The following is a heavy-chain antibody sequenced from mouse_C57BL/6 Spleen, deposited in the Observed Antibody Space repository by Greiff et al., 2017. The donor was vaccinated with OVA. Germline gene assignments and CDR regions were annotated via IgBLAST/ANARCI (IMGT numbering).Heavy chain of an antibody. CDR3: ARSRITTVVAYYFDY. Sequence: QVQLQQSGAELARPGASVKLSCKASGYTFTSYGISWVKQRTGQGLEWIGEIYPRSGNNYYNEKFKGKATLTADKSSSTAYMGLRSLTSEDSAVYFCARSRITTVVAYYFDYWGQGTTLTVSS. CDR1: GYTFTSYG. J-gene: IGHJ2*01. V-gene: IGHV1-81*01. D-gene: IGHD1-1*01. CDR2: IYPRSGNN.